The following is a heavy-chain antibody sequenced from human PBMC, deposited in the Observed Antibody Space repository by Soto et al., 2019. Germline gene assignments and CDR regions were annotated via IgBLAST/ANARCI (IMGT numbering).Heavy chain of an antibody. CDR3: ASGYGDQLYYFDY. CDR2: INHSGST. J-gene: IGHJ4*02. CDR1: GGSFSGYY. V-gene: IGHV4-34*01. D-gene: IGHD4-17*01. Sequence: SETLSLTCAVYGGSFSGYYWSWIRQPPGKGLEWIGEINHSGSTTYNPSLKSRVTISVDTSKNQFSLKLSSVTAADTAVYYCASGYGDQLYYFDYWGQGTLVTVSS.